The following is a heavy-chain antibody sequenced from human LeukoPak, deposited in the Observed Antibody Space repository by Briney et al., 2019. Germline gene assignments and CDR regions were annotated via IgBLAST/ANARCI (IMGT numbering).Heavy chain of an antibody. CDR3: AIPLYSSPGGGFDP. V-gene: IGHV1-69*13. CDR1: GGTFSSYA. CDR2: IIPIFGTA. D-gene: IGHD6-13*01. J-gene: IGHJ5*02. Sequence: GASVKVSCKASGGTFSSYAISWVRQAPGQGLEWMGGIIPIFGTANYAQKFQGRVTITADESTSTAYMELSSLRSEDTAVYYCAIPLYSSPGGGFDPWGQGTLVTVSS.